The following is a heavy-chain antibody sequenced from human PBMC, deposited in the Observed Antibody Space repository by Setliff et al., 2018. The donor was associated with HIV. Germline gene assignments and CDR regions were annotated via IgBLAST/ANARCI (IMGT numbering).Heavy chain of an antibody. V-gene: IGHV4-59*01. Sequence: SETLSLTCTVSGGSISSYDWSWIRQPPGKGLEWIGYVYYSGSTNYNPSLKSRVTISVDTSKNQFSLKLSSVTAADTAVYYCARFHSSGWSLDYWGQGTLVTVSS. D-gene: IGHD6-19*01. CDR2: VYYSGST. CDR1: GGSISSYD. J-gene: IGHJ4*02. CDR3: ARFHSSGWSLDY.